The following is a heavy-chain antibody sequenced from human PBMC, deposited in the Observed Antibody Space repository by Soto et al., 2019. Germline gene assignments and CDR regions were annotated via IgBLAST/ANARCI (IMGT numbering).Heavy chain of an antibody. CDR2: ISYDGTNK. D-gene: IGHD5-18*01. CDR3: ARGDGYIYGNTFDS. J-gene: IGHJ4*02. Sequence: PGGSLRLSCAASRFTFNNYAMHWVRQAPGKGLEWVAFISYDGTNKYYADSVTGRFAISRDNSRNTLYLQMNSLRVEDTAVYYCARGDGYIYGNTFDSWGQGTLVTVSS. V-gene: IGHV3-30*09. CDR1: RFTFNNYA.